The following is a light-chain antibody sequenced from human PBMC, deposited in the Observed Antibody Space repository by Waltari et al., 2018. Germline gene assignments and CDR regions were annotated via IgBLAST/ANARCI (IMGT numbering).Light chain of an antibody. CDR2: WAA. J-gene: IGKJ1*01. CDR1: PSVLYSSDNKNY. CDR3: QQYYSTLQT. V-gene: IGKV4-1*01. Sequence: DIVTTQSPDSLAVSLGERATINCKSSPSVLYSSDNKNYLAWYQQKPGQPPKLLIYWAATRESGVPELFSGSGSGTYFTLTISILQAEYVAVYYCQQYYSTLQTFGQGTKVEIK.